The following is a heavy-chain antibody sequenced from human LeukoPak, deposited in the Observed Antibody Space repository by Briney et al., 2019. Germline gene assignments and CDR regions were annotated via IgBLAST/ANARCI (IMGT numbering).Heavy chain of an antibody. CDR3: AREDYADSSGYYSSGEY. CDR2: INQDGSEK. CDR1: GFSFSNYW. J-gene: IGHJ4*02. D-gene: IGHD3-22*01. Sequence: PGGSLRLSCAASGFSFSNYWMIWVRQAPGKGLEWVANINQDGSEKYYVDSVKGRFTISRDNAENSLYLQMNSLRAEDTAVYYCAREDYADSSGYYSSGEYWGQGTLVTVSS. V-gene: IGHV3-7*01.